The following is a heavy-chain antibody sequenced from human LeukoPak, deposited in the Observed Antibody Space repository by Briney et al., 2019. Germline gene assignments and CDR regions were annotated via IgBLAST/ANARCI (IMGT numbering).Heavy chain of an antibody. CDR3: ARDWTGTSPAVFDY. D-gene: IGHD3/OR15-3a*01. J-gene: IGHJ4*02. Sequence: GGSLRLSCAASGFTFSSYSVNWVRQAPGKGLEWVSSISSSSSYIYYADSVKGRFTISRDNAKNSLYLQMNSLRAEDTAVYYCARDWTGTSPAVFDYWGQGTLVTVSS. CDR1: GFTFSSYS. CDR2: ISSSSSYI. V-gene: IGHV3-21*01.